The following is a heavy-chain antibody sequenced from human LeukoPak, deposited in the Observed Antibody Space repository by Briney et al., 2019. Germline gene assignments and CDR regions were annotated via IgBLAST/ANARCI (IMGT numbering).Heavy chain of an antibody. CDR1: GFTFAKYG. D-gene: IGHD5-24*01. V-gene: IGHV3-30*02. Sequence: PGGSLRLSCAASGFTFAKYGMHWVRQAPGKGLEWVAFIRYDGSEKYYADSVKGRFTISRDNSQNTLYLQMNSLRSEDTAVFYCAKADEYYYYYYYIDVWGKGTTVTVSS. J-gene: IGHJ6*03. CDR3: AKADEYYYYYYYIDV. CDR2: IRYDGSEK.